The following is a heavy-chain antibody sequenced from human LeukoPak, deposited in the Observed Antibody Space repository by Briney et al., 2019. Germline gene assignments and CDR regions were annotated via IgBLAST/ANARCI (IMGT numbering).Heavy chain of an antibody. CDR1: GFSFSSYW. Sequence: GGSLRLSCVVSGFSFSSYWMSWVRQAPGKGLEWVANINQDGRDKHYADSVKGRFTISRDNTKNSLFLQMSSLRVEDTALYYCATNSDYRFDSWGQGTLVTVSS. J-gene: IGHJ4*02. D-gene: IGHD5-12*01. V-gene: IGHV3-7*05. CDR2: INQDGRDK. CDR3: ATNSDYRFDS.